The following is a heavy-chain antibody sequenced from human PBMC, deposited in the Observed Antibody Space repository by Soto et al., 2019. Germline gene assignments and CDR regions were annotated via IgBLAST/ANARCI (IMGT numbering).Heavy chain of an antibody. V-gene: IGHV3-64D*06. CDR2: ISSNGVIT. Sequence: VGSLRLSCSASGFTFSSYAMHWVRQAPGKGLEYVSPISSNGVITYIADSVKGRFTISRDNSKNTLYLQMSSLRPEDTAVYYCVKDRGSSSWYDAFDIWGQGTMVTVSS. J-gene: IGHJ3*02. CDR3: VKDRGSSSWYDAFDI. D-gene: IGHD6-13*01. CDR1: GFTFSSYA.